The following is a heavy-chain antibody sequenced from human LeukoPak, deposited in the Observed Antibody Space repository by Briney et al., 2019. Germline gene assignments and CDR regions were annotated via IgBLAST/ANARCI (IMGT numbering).Heavy chain of an antibody. CDR1: GFAFGSHW. CDR2: IERDASNT. CDR3: TRDGSGSRKPFDY. Sequence: GGSLRLSCAASGFAFGSHWMHWVRQVPGKGLMWVARIERDASNTRYADSVKCRITISRDNANRTLFLQMNSLRAEDTAVYYCTRDGSGSRKPFDYWGQGTLVTVSS. V-gene: IGHV3-74*01. J-gene: IGHJ4*02. D-gene: IGHD1-26*01.